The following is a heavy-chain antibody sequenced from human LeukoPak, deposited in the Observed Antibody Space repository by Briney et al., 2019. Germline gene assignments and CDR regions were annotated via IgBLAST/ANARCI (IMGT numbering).Heavy chain of an antibody. CDR1: VFTFSTSN. Sequence: GGSLRLSCAVSVFTFSTSNMNWVRQAPGKGLEWVSSITSGSSNIFYADSVKGRFTTSRDNAKNSLYLKMNSLRAEDTAVYYCARYSGTYRDYWGQGTLVTVSS. CDR2: ITSGSSNI. V-gene: IGHV3-21*01. CDR3: ARYSGTYRDY. J-gene: IGHJ4*02. D-gene: IGHD1-26*01.